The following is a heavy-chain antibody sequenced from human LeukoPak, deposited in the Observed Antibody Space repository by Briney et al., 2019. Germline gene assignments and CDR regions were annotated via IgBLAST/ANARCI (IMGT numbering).Heavy chain of an antibody. J-gene: IGHJ2*01. CDR1: GGSISCYY. CDR2: IYYSGST. Sequence: PSETLSLTCTVSGGSISCYYWSWIRQPPGKGLEWIGYIYYSGSTNYNPSLKSRVTISVDTSKNQFSLKLSSVTAADTAVYYCARVRRGDYGDYWYFDLWGRGTLVTVSS. D-gene: IGHD4-17*01. V-gene: IGHV4-59*01. CDR3: ARVRRGDYGDYWYFDL.